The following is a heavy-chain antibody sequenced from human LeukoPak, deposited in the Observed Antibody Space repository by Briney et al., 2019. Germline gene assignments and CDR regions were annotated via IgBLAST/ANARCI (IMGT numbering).Heavy chain of an antibody. CDR3: ARHRGYCSSTSCSYNWFDP. CDR2: IYPSGST. CDR1: GGSISSYY. Sequence: SETLSLTCTVSGGSISSYYWSWIRQPAGKGLEWIGRIYPSGSTNYNPSLKSRVTMSVDTSKNQFSLKLSSVTAADTAVYYCARHRGYCSSTSCSYNWFDPWGQGTLVTVSS. J-gene: IGHJ5*02. V-gene: IGHV4-4*07. D-gene: IGHD2-2*03.